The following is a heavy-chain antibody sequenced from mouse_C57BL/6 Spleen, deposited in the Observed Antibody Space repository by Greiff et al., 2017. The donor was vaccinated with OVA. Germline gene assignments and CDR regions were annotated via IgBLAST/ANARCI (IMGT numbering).Heavy chain of an antibody. V-gene: IGHV1-42*01. CDR3: ARGDYDGSSYYFDY. CDR1: GYSFTGYY. CDR2: INPSTGGT. J-gene: IGHJ2*01. D-gene: IGHD1-1*01. Sequence: EVQLQQSGPELVKPGASVKISCKASGYSFTGYYMNWVKQSPEKSLEWIGEINPSTGGTTYNQKFKAKATLTVDKSSSTAYMQLKSLTSEDSAVYYCARGDYDGSSYYFDYWGQGTTLTVSS.